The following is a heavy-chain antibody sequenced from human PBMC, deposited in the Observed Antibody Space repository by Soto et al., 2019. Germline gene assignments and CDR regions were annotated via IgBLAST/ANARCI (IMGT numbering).Heavy chain of an antibody. CDR2: VIPILGMA. CDR3: ARGGAVVVPGAVDRHNWFDP. Sequence: QVQLVQSGAEVKKPGSSVKVSCEASGGTFSSYSFSWVRQAPGQGLEWMGRVIPILGMANYAQKFQGRVTITADNSTSTVYMELSGLRSEDTAVYYCARGGAVVVPGAVDRHNWFDPWGQGTLVTVSS. J-gene: IGHJ5*02. D-gene: IGHD2-2*01. CDR1: GGTFSSYS. V-gene: IGHV1-69*02.